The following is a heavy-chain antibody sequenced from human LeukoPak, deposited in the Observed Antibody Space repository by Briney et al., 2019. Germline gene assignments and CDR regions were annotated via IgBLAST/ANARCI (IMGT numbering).Heavy chain of an antibody. CDR1: GFTFSGSA. Sequence: GESLKISCAASGFTFSGSAMHWVRQASGKGLEWVGRIRSKANSYATAYAASVKGRFTISRDDSRNTAYLQMNSLKTEDTAVYYCTFLLPPLGPWGQGTLVTVSS. CDR3: TFLLPPLGP. V-gene: IGHV3-73*01. J-gene: IGHJ5*02. CDR2: IRSKANSYAT. D-gene: IGHD3-16*01.